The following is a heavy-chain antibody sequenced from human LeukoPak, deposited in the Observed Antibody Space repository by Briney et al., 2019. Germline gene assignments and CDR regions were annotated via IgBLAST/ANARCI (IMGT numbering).Heavy chain of an antibody. CDR3: ATDRGWRTSGYYLYYFEY. CDR1: GFIFTNYF. J-gene: IGHJ4*02. V-gene: IGHV3-7*01. Sequence: GGSLRLSCAASGFIFTNYFMSWVRQAPGKGLEWVASIKHDGTEKYYVDSVRGRFTISRDNTMNSLYLQMSSLRAEDTAVYYCATDRGWRTSGYYLYYFEYWGQGTLVTYSS. CDR2: IKHDGTEK. D-gene: IGHD3-3*01.